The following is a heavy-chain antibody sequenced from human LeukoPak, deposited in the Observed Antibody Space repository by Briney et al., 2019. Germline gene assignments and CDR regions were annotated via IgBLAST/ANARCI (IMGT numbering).Heavy chain of an antibody. CDR1: GFTFGNYW. CDR3: ARGQTYYDDSTGYHYYAFDI. V-gene: IGHV3-74*01. Sequence: GGSLRLSCAASGFTFGNYWMHWVRQAPGKGLVWVSRINTDGSSTNYADSVKGRFTISRDNAKKTLYLHMNSLTAEDTAVYYCARGQTYYDDSTGYHYYAFDIWGQGTMVTVSS. D-gene: IGHD3-9*01. CDR2: INTDGSST. J-gene: IGHJ3*02.